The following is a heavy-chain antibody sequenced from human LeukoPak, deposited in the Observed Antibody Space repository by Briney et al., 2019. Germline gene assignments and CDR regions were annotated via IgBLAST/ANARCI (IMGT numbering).Heavy chain of an antibody. CDR2: IIPILGIA. CDR3: ARVGKGNYMDV. D-gene: IGHD1-7*01. Sequence: ASVKVSCKASGGTFSSYAISWVRQAPGQGLEWMGRIIPILGIANYAQKFQGRVTITADKSTSTAYMELSSLRSEDMAVYYCARVGKGNYMDVWGQGTTVTVSS. V-gene: IGHV1-69*04. CDR1: GGTFSSYA. J-gene: IGHJ6*02.